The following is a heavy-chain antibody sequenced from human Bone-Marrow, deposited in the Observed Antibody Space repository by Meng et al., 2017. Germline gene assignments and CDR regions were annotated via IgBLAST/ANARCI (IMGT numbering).Heavy chain of an antibody. J-gene: IGHJ3*02. CDR1: GFIFSSYN. D-gene: IGHD1-26*01. CDR2: ISSSRSYI. Sequence: GESLKISCAAAGFIFSSYNMNWVRQAPGKGLEWVSSISSSRSYIYYADSVKGRFTISRDNAKNSLYLQLNSLRAGDTAVYYCARVRVGATLAFDIWGQGTMVTVSS. V-gene: IGHV3-21*01. CDR3: ARVRVGATLAFDI.